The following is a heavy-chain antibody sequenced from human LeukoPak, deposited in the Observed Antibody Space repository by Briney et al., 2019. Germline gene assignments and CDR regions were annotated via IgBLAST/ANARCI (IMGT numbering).Heavy chain of an antibody. CDR3: ARLRLDGSSWQNFDY. V-gene: IGHV4-61*01. D-gene: IGHD6-13*01. Sequence: PSETLSLTCTVSGGSISSSSYYWSWIRQPPGKGLEWLGYIHSSGSTNYNPSLESRVTISVDTSKNQFSLKLSSVTAADTAVYYCARLRLDGSSWQNFDYWGLGTLVTVSS. CDR1: GGSISSSSYY. CDR2: IHSSGST. J-gene: IGHJ4*02.